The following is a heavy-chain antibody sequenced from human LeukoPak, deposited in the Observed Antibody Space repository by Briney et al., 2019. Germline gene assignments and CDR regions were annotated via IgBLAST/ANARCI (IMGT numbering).Heavy chain of an antibody. CDR1: GYTFTGYY. J-gene: IGHJ3*02. Sequence: GASVKVSCKASGYTFTGYYMHWVRQAPGQGLEWLGRIIPILDSAYYAQPRVTITADKSTTTAYMELSNLRSEDTAVYYCARRTGNVEDAFDIWGQGTMVTVSS. CDR2: IIPILDSA. D-gene: IGHD3/OR15-3a*01. V-gene: IGHV1-69*08. CDR3: ARRTGNVEDAFDI.